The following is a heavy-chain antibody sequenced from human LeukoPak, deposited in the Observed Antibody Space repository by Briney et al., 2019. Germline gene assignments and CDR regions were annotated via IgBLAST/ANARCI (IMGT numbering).Heavy chain of an antibody. D-gene: IGHD3-10*02. J-gene: IGHJ4*02. V-gene: IGHV4-34*01. CDR1: GGSFSGYY. CDR2: INHSGST. CDR3: ARAATYYYVT. Sequence: SETLSLSCAVYGGSFSGYYWSWIRQPPGKGLEWIGEINHSGSTNYNPSLKSRVTISVDTSKNQFSLKLSSVTAADTDVYYCARAATYYYVTWGQGTLVPVSS.